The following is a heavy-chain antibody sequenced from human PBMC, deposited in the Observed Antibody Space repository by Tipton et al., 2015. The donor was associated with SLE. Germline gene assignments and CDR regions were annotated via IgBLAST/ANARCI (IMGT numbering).Heavy chain of an antibody. Sequence: TLSLTCTVSGGSISSHYWSWIRQPPGKGLAWIGYIYYSGSTNYNPSLKSRGTISVDTSKNQYSLKLSSVPAADTAVYYCARANDDYVQDYWGQGTLVTVSS. V-gene: IGHV4-59*11. CDR2: IYYSGST. J-gene: IGHJ4*02. CDR3: ARANDDYVQDY. CDR1: GGSISSHY. D-gene: IGHD4-17*01.